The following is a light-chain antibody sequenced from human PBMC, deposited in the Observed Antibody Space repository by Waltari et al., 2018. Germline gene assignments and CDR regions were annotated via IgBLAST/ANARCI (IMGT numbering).Light chain of an antibody. CDR1: SSNIGAGSA. CDR3: QSYDSSLSGVV. J-gene: IGLJ2*01. CDR2: ANT. V-gene: IGLV1-40*01. Sequence: QSVLTQPPSVSAAPGQRVTISCTGSSSNIGAGSAVQWYQHLPGAAPELLIYANTTRPSGVPDRISASKSGTSASLAITGLQAADEAVYYCQSYDSSLSGVVFGGGTKLTVL.